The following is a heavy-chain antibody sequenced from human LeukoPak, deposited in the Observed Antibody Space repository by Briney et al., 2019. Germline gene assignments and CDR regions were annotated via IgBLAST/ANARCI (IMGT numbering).Heavy chain of an antibody. Sequence: GSSVKVSCKASGGTFSSSAISWVRQAPGQGLEWMGRIIPIVGIANYAQKFQGRVTITADKSTSTAYMELSSLRSEDTAVDYCARDMRSSGYYLAYYFDYWGQGTLVTVSS. CDR3: ARDMRSSGYYLAYYFDY. CDR2: IIPIVGIA. J-gene: IGHJ4*02. CDR1: GGTFSSSA. D-gene: IGHD3-22*01. V-gene: IGHV1-69*04.